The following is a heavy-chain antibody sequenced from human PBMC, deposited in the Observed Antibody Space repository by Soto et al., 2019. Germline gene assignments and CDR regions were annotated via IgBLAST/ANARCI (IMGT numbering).Heavy chain of an antibody. CDR1: GGSFSGYY. D-gene: IGHD3-10*01. J-gene: IGHJ4*02. Sequence: QVQLQQWGAGLLKPSETLSLTCAVYGGSFSGYYWSWIRQPPGKGLEWLGEINHSGSTNYNPSLKSRVAISVDTSKNQFALKLSSVTAADTAVYYCARDHYYYGSGSYYNRLFDYWGQGTLVTVSS. CDR2: INHSGST. CDR3: ARDHYYYGSGSYYNRLFDY. V-gene: IGHV4-34*01.